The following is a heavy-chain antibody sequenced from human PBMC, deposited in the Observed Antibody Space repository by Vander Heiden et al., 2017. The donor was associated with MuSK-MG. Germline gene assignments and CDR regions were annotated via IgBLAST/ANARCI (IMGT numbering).Heavy chain of an antibody. D-gene: IGHD2-2*01. CDR1: GLPSGTYA. CDR2: SGSGGAT. V-gene: IGHV3-23*01. CDR3: AKRGYWSSTSSHYYFDY. J-gene: IGHJ4*02. Sequence: EVQLLESGGGLVQPGGSLRLSCAASGLPSGTYAMRWVRQAPGKGLEWVSTSGSGGATYYADSVKGRFTVSRDNSKNTLYLQMNSLRAEDTAVYYCAKRGYWSSTSSHYYFDYWGQGTLVTVSS.